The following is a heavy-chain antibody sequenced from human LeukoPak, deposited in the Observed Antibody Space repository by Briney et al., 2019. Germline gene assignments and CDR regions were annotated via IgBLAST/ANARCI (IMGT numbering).Heavy chain of an antibody. V-gene: IGHV3-30-3*01. CDR2: ISYDGSNK. CDR3: ARDNRPLVRGGRYAFDI. CDR1: GFTFSSYA. D-gene: IGHD3-10*01. J-gene: IGHJ3*02. Sequence: GGSLRLSCAASGFTFSSYAMSWVRQAPGKGLEWVAVISYDGSNKYYADSVKGRFTISRDNAKNSLWLQMNSLRAEDTAVYYCARDNRPLVRGGRYAFDIWGQGTMVTVSS.